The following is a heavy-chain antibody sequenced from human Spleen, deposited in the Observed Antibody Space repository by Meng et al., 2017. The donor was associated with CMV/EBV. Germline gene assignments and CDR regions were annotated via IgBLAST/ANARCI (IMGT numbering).Heavy chain of an antibody. CDR2: INHSGST. CDR1: GGSFSGYY. Sequence: PSETLAPHCAGYGGSFSGYYWSWIRQPPGKGLEWIGEINHSGSTNYNPSLKSRVTISVDTSKNQFSLKLSSVTAADTAVYYCARSWDYWGQGTLVTVSS. V-gene: IGHV4-34*01. J-gene: IGHJ4*02. CDR3: ARSWDY.